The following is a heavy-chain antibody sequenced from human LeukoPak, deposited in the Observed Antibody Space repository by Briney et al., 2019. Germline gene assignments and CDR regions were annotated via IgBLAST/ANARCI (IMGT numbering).Heavy chain of an antibody. J-gene: IGHJ6*03. D-gene: IGHD6-19*01. CDR1: GGSISSCNW. V-gene: IGHV4-4*02. CDR3: ARGRSSGWYFYYYYYMDV. CDR2: IHHSGST. Sequence: SETLSLTCAVSGGSISSCNWWSWVRQPPGKGLEWIGEIHHSGSTNYNPSLKSRVTISVDKSRNQFSLKLSSVTAADTAVYYCARGRSSGWYFYYYYYMDVWGKGTTVTVSS.